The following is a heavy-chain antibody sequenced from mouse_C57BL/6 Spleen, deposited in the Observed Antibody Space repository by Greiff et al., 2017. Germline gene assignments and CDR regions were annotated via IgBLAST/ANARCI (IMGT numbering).Heavy chain of an antibody. D-gene: IGHD3-3*01. CDR3: ERGTRGGYYFDD. CDR1: GFTFSDYG. Sequence: EVQGVESGGGLVKPGGSLKLSCAASGFTFSDYGMHWVRQAPEKGLEWVAYISSGSSSIYYADTVKGRVTISRDNANNTLFLQMTSLTSEDTAMYYCERGTRGGYYFDDWGQGTTLTVSS. J-gene: IGHJ2*01. V-gene: IGHV5-17*01. CDR2: ISSGSSSI.